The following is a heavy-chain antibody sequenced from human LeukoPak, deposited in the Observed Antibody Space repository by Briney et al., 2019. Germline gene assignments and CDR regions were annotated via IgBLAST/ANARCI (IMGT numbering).Heavy chain of an antibody. CDR2: ISSSSSTI. D-gene: IGHD6-13*01. V-gene: IGHV3-48*02. CDR3: ARDQGGSSSNRFDY. J-gene: IGHJ4*02. Sequence: GGSLRLSCAASGFTFSSYSMNWVRQAPGKGLEWVSYISSSSSTIYCADSVKGRFTISRDNAKNSLYLQMNSLRDEDTAIYYCARDQGGSSSNRFDYWGQGTLVTVSS. CDR1: GFTFSSYS.